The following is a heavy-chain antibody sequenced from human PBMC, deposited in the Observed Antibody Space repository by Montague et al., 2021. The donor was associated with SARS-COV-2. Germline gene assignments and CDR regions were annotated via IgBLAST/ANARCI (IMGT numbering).Heavy chain of an antibody. D-gene: IGHD3-10*01. V-gene: IGHV3-48*03. CDR2: ISSSGSTI. CDR1: GFTFSSYE. CDR3: ASRGLITMVRGAFDI. J-gene: IGHJ3*02. Sequence: SLRLSCAASGFTFSSYEMNWVRQAPGKGLEWVSYISSSGSTIYYADSVKGRFTISRDNAKNSLYLQMNSLRAEDTAVYYCASRGLITMVRGAFDIWGQGTMVTVSS.